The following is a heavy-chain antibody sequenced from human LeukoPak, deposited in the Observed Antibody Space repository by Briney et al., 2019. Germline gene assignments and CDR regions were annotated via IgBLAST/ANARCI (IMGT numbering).Heavy chain of an antibody. J-gene: IGHJ6*03. CDR1: GYTFTGYY. CDR3: ARHIGGGIEDMDV. Sequence: ASVKVSCKASGYTFTGYYIHWVRQAPGQGLEWMGWINPNNGGTNYAQKFQGRVTMTRDTSISTAYMELNRLTSDDTAVYYCARHIGGGIEDMDVWGKGTKVIVSS. V-gene: IGHV1-2*02. CDR2: INPNNGGT. D-gene: IGHD3-16*02.